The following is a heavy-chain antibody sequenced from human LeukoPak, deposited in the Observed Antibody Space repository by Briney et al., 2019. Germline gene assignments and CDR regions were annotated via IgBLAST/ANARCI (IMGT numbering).Heavy chain of an antibody. J-gene: IGHJ4*02. CDR1: GGSISSGGYY. CDR2: IYYSGST. V-gene: IGHV4-31*03. Sequence: SETLSLTCTVSGGSISSGGYYWSWIRQHPGKGLEWIGYIYYSGSTYYNPSLKSRVTISVDTSKNQFSLKLSSVTAADTAVYYCARDRDFDDSSGYYYFDYWGQGTLVTVSS. CDR3: ARDRDFDDSSGYYYFDY. D-gene: IGHD3-22*01.